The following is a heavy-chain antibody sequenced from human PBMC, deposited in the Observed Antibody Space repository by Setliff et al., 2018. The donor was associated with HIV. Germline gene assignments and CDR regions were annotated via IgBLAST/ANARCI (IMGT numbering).Heavy chain of an antibody. CDR1: DVSISAYY. CDR2: IFYTGST. CDR3: ARARSLITVRRSFDY. V-gene: IGHV4-59*08. D-gene: IGHD6-6*01. Sequence: SETLSLTCTVSDVSISAYYWSWIRQPPGKGLEWIGDIFYTGSTNYNPSLKSRVTISIDTSKNQFSLKLSSGTAADTAVYYCARARSLITVRRSFDYWGQGTLVTVSS. J-gene: IGHJ4*02.